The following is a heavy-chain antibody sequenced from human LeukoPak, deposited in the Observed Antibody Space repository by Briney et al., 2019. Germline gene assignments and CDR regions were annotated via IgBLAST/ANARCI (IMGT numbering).Heavy chain of an antibody. CDR3: AGRGYSYGSF. CDR2: IKQDGSEK. J-gene: IGHJ4*02. Sequence: GGSLSLSCAASGFTFSSHWMSWVRQAPGKGLERVANIKQDGSEKYYVDSVKGRFTISRDNAKNSLYLQMNSLRAEDTAVYYCAGRGYSYGSFWGQGTLVTVSP. V-gene: IGHV3-7*01. D-gene: IGHD5-18*01. CDR1: GFTFSSHW.